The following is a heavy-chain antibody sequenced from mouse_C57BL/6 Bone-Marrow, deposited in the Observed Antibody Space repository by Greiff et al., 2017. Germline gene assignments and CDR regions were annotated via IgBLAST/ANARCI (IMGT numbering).Heavy chain of an antibody. J-gene: IGHJ2*01. Sequence: EVKLVESGGGLVQPKGSLKLSCAASGFTFNTYAMHWVRQAPGKGLEWVARIRSKSSNYATYYADSVKDRFTISRDDSQSMLYLQMNNLKTEDTAMYYCVREEASRYSLYFDYWGQGTTLTVSS. D-gene: IGHD2-12*01. V-gene: IGHV10-3*01. CDR2: IRSKSSNYAT. CDR3: VREEASRYSLYFDY. CDR1: GFTFNTYA.